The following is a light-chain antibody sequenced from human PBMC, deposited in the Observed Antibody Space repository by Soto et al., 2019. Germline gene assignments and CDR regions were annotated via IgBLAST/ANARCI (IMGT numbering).Light chain of an antibody. CDR1: QSISNW. CDR2: KAS. Sequence: DIQMTQSPSTLSASVGDRVTITCRASQSISNWLAWYQQRPGRAPQLLIHKASTLETGVPSRFSGSGSGTDFTLTISSLQPDDFASYFCQQYDSFPLTFGGGTKVEIK. J-gene: IGKJ4*01. CDR3: QQYDSFPLT. V-gene: IGKV1-5*03.